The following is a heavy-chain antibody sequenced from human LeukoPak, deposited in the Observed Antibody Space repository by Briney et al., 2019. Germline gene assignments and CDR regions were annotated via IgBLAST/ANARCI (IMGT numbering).Heavy chain of an antibody. CDR2: INGNGGIR. CDR3: ISDSEGRSGGDS. J-gene: IGHJ4*02. CDR1: GFQFSNYW. D-gene: IGHD3-10*01. Sequence: GDSLRLSCAAYGFQFSNYWMHWVRQVPGKGLFWVSRINGNGGIRTYADSVRGRFTISRDNSKNIVYLQLNSLRAEDTAIYYCISDSEGRSGGDSWGQGTLVTVSS. V-gene: IGHV3-74*03.